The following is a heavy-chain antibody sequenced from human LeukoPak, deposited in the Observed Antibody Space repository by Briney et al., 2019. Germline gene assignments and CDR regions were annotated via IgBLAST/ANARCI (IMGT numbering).Heavy chain of an antibody. CDR3: ARGRTRYCSGGSCYAVGPFDI. D-gene: IGHD2-15*01. CDR2: IIPIFGTA. CDR1: GYTFTGYY. V-gene: IGHV1-69*06. Sequence: SVKVSCKASGYTFTGYYMHWVRQAPGQGLEWMGGIIPIFGTANYAQKFQGRVTITADKSTSTAYVELSSLRSEDTAVYYCARGRTRYCSGGSCYAVGPFDIWGQGTMVTVSS. J-gene: IGHJ3*02.